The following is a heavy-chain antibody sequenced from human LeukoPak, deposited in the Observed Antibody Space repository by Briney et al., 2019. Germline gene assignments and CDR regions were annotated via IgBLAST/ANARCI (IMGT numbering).Heavy chain of an antibody. D-gene: IGHD2-21*02. CDR3: ARRKYVTHTYCGGDCYSA. Sequence: SETLSLTCTVSGCSISSSSNYWGWIRQPPGKGLEWIGSIYYSGSTYYNPSLNSRVTISVDTSKNQFSLKLSSVTAADTAVYYCARRKYVTHTYCGGDCYSAWGQGTLVTVTS. CDR2: IYYSGST. J-gene: IGHJ5*02. CDR1: GCSISSSSNY. V-gene: IGHV4-39*01.